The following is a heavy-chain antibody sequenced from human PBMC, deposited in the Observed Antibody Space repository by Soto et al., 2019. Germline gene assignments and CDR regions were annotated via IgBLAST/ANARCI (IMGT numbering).Heavy chain of an antibody. CDR3: ARGGYSSSGYSPYNWFDP. D-gene: IGHD6-13*01. CDR1: GYTFTSYD. J-gene: IGHJ5*02. Sequence: QVQLVQSGAEVKKPGASVKVSCKASGYTFTSYDINWVRQATGQGLEWMGWMNPNSGNTGYAQKVQGLDTMSKNTPISTAYMEQSSLRSEDTAVYYCARGGYSSSGYSPYNWFDPWGQGTLVTVSS. CDR2: MNPNSGNT. V-gene: IGHV1-8*01.